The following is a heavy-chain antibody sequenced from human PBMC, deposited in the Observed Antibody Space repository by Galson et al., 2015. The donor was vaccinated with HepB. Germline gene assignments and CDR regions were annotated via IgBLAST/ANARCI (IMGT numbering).Heavy chain of an antibody. D-gene: IGHD3-3*01. CDR1: GFTFSGYA. V-gene: IGHV3-30*18. J-gene: IGHJ4*02. CDR2: MAYDGSNK. Sequence: SLRLACAASGFTFSGYAMHWVRQAPGKGLEWVALMAYDGSNKYYADSVRGRFTISRDISKNTLYLQMNSLRAEDTAVYYCAKFSSPWSGYPYYFDHWGQGTLVTVSS. CDR3: AKFSSPWSGYPYYFDH.